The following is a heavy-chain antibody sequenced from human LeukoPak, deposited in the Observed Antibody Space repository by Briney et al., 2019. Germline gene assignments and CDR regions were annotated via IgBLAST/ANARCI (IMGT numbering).Heavy chain of an antibody. CDR3: TRDLVLRFLEWTSGGGYYYYGMDV. J-gene: IGHJ6*02. CDR1: GFTFGDYA. Sequence: PGRSLRLSCTASGFTFGDYAMSWFRQAPGKGLEWVGFIRSKAYGGTTEYAASVKGRFTITRDDSKSIAYLQMNSLKTEDTAVYYCTRDLVLRFLEWTSGGGYYYYGMDVWGQGTTVTVSS. CDR2: IRSKAYGGTT. V-gene: IGHV3-49*03. D-gene: IGHD3-3*01.